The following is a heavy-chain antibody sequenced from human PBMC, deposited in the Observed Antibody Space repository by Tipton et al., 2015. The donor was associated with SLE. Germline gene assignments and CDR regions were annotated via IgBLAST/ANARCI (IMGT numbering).Heavy chain of an antibody. CDR3: ARVASGRGNYYYYMDV. J-gene: IGHJ6*03. Sequence: SLRLSCAASGFTFSSYWMHWVRQTPGKGLEWVAGNNWNGGSTGYADSVKGRFTISRDNAKNSLYLQINSLRVEDTALYHCARVASGRGNYYYYMDVWGKGTTVTVSS. CDR2: NNWNGGST. CDR1: GFTFSSYW. V-gene: IGHV3-20*01. D-gene: IGHD6-13*01.